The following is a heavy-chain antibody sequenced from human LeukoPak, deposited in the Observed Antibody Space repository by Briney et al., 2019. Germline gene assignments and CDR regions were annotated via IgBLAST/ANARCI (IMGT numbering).Heavy chain of an antibody. J-gene: IGHJ4*02. CDR2: ISWNGVTT. D-gene: IGHD6-13*01. Sequence: GGSLSLSCAASGFSFRGYTMHWVRQPPGKGLEWVSLISWNGVTTYYGDSVKGRFTISRDDSKNSLYLQMNSLRSEDSAFYYCAASDGEQQLALWGQGTLVTVSS. CDR1: GFSFRGYT. CDR3: AASDGEQQLAL. V-gene: IGHV3-43*01.